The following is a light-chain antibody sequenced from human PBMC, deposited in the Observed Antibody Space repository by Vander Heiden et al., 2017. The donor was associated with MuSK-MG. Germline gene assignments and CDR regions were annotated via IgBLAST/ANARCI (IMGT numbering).Light chain of an antibody. J-gene: IGKJ1*01. CDR1: QSISNY. Sequence: DIQMTQSPSSLSASVGDRVTITCRASQSISNYLNWYQQKPGKAPKLLIYAASSLQSGVPSRFSGSGSGTDFTLTISSLQPEDFATYYCQQSDSAPQTFGQGTKVEIK. CDR2: AAS. V-gene: IGKV1-39*01. CDR3: QQSDSAPQT.